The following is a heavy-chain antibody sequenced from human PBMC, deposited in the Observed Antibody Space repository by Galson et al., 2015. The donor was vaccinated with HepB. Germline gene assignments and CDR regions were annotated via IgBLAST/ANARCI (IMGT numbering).Heavy chain of an antibody. Sequence: SVKVSCKASGYTFTSYGISWVRQAPGQGLEWMGWISAYNGNTNYAQKLQGRVTMTTDTSTSTAYMELRSLRSDDSAVYYCARNRRTDYYGSGSDQTDFDYWGQGTLVTVSS. J-gene: IGHJ4*02. CDR3: ARNRRTDYYGSGSDQTDFDY. CDR2: ISAYNGNT. D-gene: IGHD3-10*01. CDR1: GYTFTSYG. V-gene: IGHV1-18*04.